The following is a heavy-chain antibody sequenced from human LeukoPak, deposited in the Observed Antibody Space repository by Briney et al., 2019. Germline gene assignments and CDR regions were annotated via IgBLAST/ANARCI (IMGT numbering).Heavy chain of an antibody. Sequence: GGSLRLSCAASGFTFSSYSMNWVRQAPGKGLEWVSSISRSSSYIYYADSVKGRFTISKDNAKNSLYLQMNSLRAEDTAIYYCARMQYYFDTSDRPKHDAFDIWGQGTMVTVSS. D-gene: IGHD3-22*01. CDR2: ISRSSSYI. J-gene: IGHJ3*02. V-gene: IGHV3-21*01. CDR3: ARMQYYFDTSDRPKHDAFDI. CDR1: GFTFSSYS.